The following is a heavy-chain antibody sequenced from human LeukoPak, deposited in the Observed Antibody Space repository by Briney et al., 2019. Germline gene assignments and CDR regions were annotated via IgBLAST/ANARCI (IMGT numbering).Heavy chain of an antibody. D-gene: IGHD6-19*01. CDR1: GGSIGSDY. CDR2: IYYTGGT. Sequence: SETLSLTCTVSGGSIGSDYWTWIQRPPGKGLEYIGYIYYTGGTNYNPSLKSRVTISVDTSKNQFSLKLSSVTAADTAVYFCAKYGNSGWVIDNWGQGTLVTVSS. CDR3: AKYGNSGWVIDN. J-gene: IGHJ4*02. V-gene: IGHV4-59*08.